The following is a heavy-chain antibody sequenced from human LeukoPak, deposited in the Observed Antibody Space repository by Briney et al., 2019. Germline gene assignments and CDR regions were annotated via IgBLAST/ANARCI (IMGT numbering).Heavy chain of an antibody. CDR1: GFTLSTYA. J-gene: IGHJ4*02. D-gene: IGHD6-19*01. V-gene: IGHV3-23*01. Sequence: GGSLRLSCAASGFTLSTYAMSWVRQAPGKGLECVSTLSGSGGSTYYADSVKGRFTISRDNSKNTLYLQMNSLRAEDTAVYYCAKGGDSSGWTLRDWGQGTLVTVSS. CDR2: LSGSGGST. CDR3: AKGGDSSGWTLRD.